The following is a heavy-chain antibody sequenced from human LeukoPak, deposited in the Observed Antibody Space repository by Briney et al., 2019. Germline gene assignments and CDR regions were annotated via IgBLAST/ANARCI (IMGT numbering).Heavy chain of an antibody. V-gene: IGHV4-59*08. Sequence: SETLSLTCTVSGGSISSYYWSWIRQPPGKGLEWIGYIYYSGSTNYNPSLKSRVTISVDTSKNQFSLKLSSVTAADTAVYYCARHFGGTPIGDWFDPWGQGTLVTVSS. CDR2: IYYSGST. CDR3: ARHFGGTPIGDWFDP. J-gene: IGHJ5*02. CDR1: GGSISSYY. D-gene: IGHD1-26*01.